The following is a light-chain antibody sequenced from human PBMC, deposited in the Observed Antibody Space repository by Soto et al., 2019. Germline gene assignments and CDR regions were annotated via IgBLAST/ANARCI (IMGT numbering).Light chain of an antibody. CDR1: SIDFENYNL. V-gene: IGLV2-23*01. J-gene: IGLJ2*01. Sequence: QSALTQPASVSGSPGQSITISCTRSSIDFENYNLVSWYQHCPDKAPKLIIYDGTKRPSEISDRFSGSESDTTASLIISGLQPEDEADYYCSSYAGSSARVVFGGGTKLTVL. CDR2: DGT. CDR3: SSYAGSSARVV.